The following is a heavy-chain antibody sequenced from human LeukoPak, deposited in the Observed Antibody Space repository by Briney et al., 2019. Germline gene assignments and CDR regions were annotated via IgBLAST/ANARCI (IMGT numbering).Heavy chain of an antibody. CDR1: GASISSQF. D-gene: IGHD2-21*01. Sequence: SETLSLTCTVSGASISSQFWSWVRQPPGKRPEYIGYISYSGNTNYNPSLKNRVTISLDTSKNQFSLKLSSLTAADTAVYYCARFCSGSNWFVAWGQGTLVTVSS. V-gene: IGHV4-59*11. CDR3: ARFCSGSNWFVA. J-gene: IGHJ5*02. CDR2: ISYSGNT.